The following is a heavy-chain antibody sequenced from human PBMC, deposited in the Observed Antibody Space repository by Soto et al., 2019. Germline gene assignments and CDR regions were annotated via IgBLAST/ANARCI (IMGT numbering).Heavy chain of an antibody. CDR2: INPNSGGT. D-gene: IGHD3-10*01. CDR3: ARVGGGLASLGYYGMDV. J-gene: IGHJ6*02. V-gene: IGHV1-2*04. CDR1: GYTFIGYY. Sequence: ASVKVSCKASGYTFIGYYIHWVRQAPGQGLEWMGWINPNSGGTNYAQGFQGWVTMTRDRSISTAYMELSRLKSDDTAVYYCARVGGGLASLGYYGMDVWGQGTTVTV.